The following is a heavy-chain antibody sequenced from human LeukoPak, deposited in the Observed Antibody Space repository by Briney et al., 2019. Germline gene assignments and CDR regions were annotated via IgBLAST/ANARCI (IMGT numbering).Heavy chain of an antibody. CDR2: IHIGGST. D-gene: IGHD3-22*01. CDR1: GFTVSSNY. V-gene: IGHV3-53*01. J-gene: IGHJ5*02. Sequence: GGSLRLSCAASGFTVSSNYMSWVRRAPGKGLEWVSVIHIGGSTYYADSVKGRFTISRDNSKNTLYLQMNSLRAEDTAVYYCARGPPGVDISGHFLNFFDLWGQGTLVTVSS. CDR3: ARGPPGVDISGHFLNFFDL.